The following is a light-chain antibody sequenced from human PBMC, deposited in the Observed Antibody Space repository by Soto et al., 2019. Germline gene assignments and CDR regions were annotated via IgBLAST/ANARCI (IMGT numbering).Light chain of an antibody. CDR1: QSVSSSY. CDR2: GAS. Sequence: EIVLTQSPGTLSLSPGERATLSCRASQSVSSSYLAWYQQKPGQAPRLLIYGASSRATGIPDRFSGSGSGTDFTLTMSSLHSEDFAVYYCQQYDNWPTFGQGTKVDIK. V-gene: IGKV3-20*01. CDR3: QQYDNWPT. J-gene: IGKJ1*01.